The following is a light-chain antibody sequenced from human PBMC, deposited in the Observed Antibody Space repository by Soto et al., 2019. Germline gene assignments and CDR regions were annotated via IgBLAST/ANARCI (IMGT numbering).Light chain of an antibody. V-gene: IGKV1-5*01. Sequence: DIQMTQSPSTLSASVGDRVTITCRASQNIERWLAWCQQKPGKAPKLLLYDVSSLESGVPSRFSGSGSGTEFILTINGLQPDDFATYFCQQFKSGTWTFXQGTKVDIK. CDR1: QNIERW. CDR2: DVS. CDR3: QQFKSGTWT. J-gene: IGKJ1*01.